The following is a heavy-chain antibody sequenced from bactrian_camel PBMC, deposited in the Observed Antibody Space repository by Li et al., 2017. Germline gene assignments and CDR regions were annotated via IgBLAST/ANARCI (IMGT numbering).Heavy chain of an antibody. D-gene: IGHD5*01. CDR3: AAGWPGVPGSGSSIASKFVPL. CDR1: GFAFDDSD. Sequence: QVQLVESGGGSVQAGGSLRLSCTASGFAFDDSDMGWYRQAPGNECEYVSSISSDGSTYYADSVKGRFTITQDRAKNTVYLRMNSLTPNDTAMYSCAAGWPGVPGSGSSIASKFVPLLGAGDPGHRL. CDR2: ISSDGST. V-gene: IGHV3S63*01. J-gene: IGHJ4*01.